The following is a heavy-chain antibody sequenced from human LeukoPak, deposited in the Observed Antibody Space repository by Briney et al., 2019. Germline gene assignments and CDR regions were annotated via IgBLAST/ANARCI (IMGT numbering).Heavy chain of an antibody. V-gene: IGHV1-2*02. D-gene: IGHD3-10*01. CDR1: GYTFTGYY. CDR2: INTNSGGT. Sequence: ASVTVSCKASGYTFTGYYMHWVRQAPGQGGEWMGWINTNSGGTNYAQKFQGRVTMTRDTSISTAYMELSRLRSDDTAVYYCARDHHYYGSGSYGGYYFDYWGQGTLVTVSS. CDR3: ARDHHYYGSGSYGGYYFDY. J-gene: IGHJ4*02.